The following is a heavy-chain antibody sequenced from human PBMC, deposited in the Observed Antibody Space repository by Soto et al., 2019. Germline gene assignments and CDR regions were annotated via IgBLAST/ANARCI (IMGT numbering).Heavy chain of an antibody. CDR3: ARVVRGEDYYYYYGMDV. J-gene: IGHJ6*02. V-gene: IGHV1-46*01. CDR1: GYTFTSYY. Sequence: ASVKVSCKASGYTFTSYYMHWVRQAPGQGLEWMGIINPSGGSTSYAQKFQGRVTMTRDTSTSTVYMELSSLRSEDTAVYYCARVVRGEDYYYYYGMDVWGQGTTVTVSS. CDR2: INPSGGST. D-gene: IGHD3-10*01.